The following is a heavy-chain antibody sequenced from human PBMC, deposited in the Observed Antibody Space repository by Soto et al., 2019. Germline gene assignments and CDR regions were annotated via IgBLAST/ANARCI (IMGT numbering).Heavy chain of an antibody. CDR2: IYHSGST. Sequence: SETLSLTCTVSGYSISSGYYWGWIRQPPGKGLEWIGSIYHSGSTDYNPSLKSRVTISVDTSKNQFSLKLSSVTAPDTAVYYCARAPVPRYNWFDPWGQGTLVTVSS. CDR3: ARAPVPRYNWFDP. CDR1: GYSISSGYY. D-gene: IGHD6-19*01. J-gene: IGHJ5*02. V-gene: IGHV4-38-2*02.